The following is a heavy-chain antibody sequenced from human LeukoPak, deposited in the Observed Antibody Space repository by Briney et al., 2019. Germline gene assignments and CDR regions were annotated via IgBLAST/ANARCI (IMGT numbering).Heavy chain of an antibody. CDR3: ARDSQQWPLDY. V-gene: IGHV4-39*07. D-gene: IGHD6-19*01. J-gene: IGHJ4*02. Sequence: SETLSLTCTVSGDSISSSSYYWGWIRQPPGKGLEWIGSVYHSGSTNYNPSLKSRVTISVDTSKNQFSLKLSSVTAADTAVYYCARDSQQWPLDYWGQGTLVTVSS. CDR1: GDSISSSSYY. CDR2: VYHSGST.